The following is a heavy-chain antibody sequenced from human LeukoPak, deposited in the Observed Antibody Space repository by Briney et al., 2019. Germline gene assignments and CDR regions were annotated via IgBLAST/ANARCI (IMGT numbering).Heavy chain of an antibody. Sequence: GASVKVSCKASGYTLTSSDINWVRQATGQGLEWMGWMNPDSGDTGYAEKFQDRLTIAGDTSINTAYMELTNLKSEDTAVYYCTRGWDLWGQGTLVTVSS. CDR3: TRGWDL. CDR2: MNPDSGDT. CDR1: GYTLTSSD. J-gene: IGHJ5*02. V-gene: IGHV1-8*03.